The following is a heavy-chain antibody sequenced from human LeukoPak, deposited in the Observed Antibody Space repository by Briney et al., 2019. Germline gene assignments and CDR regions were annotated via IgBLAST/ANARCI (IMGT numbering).Heavy chain of an antibody. Sequence: SETLSLTCSVSVVSMNGYYWSWLRQSAGNRLEWIGHVDSSGNTNYNPSLESRVTMSVDTSKKQFSLKLTSVTAADMAVYFCARQFLVGSTFHAFDLWGQGARVTVSS. CDR1: VVSMNGYY. V-gene: IGHV4-4*07. J-gene: IGHJ3*01. CDR2: VDSSGNT. D-gene: IGHD1-26*01. CDR3: ARQFLVGSTFHAFDL.